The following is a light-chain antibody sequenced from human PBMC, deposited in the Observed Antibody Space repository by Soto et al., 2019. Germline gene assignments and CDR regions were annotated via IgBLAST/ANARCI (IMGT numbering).Light chain of an antibody. Sequence: QPVLTQPPSASGTPGQRVTISCSGSSSNIGSNTVNWYQQLPGTAPKLLIYSNNQRPSGVPDRFSGSKSGTSASLAISGLQSEDEADYSCAAWDDSLNGAVFGGGTQLTVL. CDR3: AAWDDSLNGAV. CDR1: SSNIGSNT. J-gene: IGLJ7*01. V-gene: IGLV1-44*01. CDR2: SNN.